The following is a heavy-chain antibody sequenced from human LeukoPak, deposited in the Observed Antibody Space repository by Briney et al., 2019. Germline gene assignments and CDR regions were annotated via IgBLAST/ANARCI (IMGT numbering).Heavy chain of an antibody. Sequence: GGSLRLSCAVSGITLSNYGMSWVRQAPGKGLEWVAGISDRGSRTNYADSVKGRFTISTDHPKNTLYLQMNSLRAEDTAVYYCAKDIVAVVRGVIRTYYYYGMDVWGQGTTVTVSS. V-gene: IGHV3-23*01. CDR1: GITLSNYG. D-gene: IGHD3-10*01. CDR2: ISDRGSRT. CDR3: AKDIVAVVRGVIRTYYYYGMDV. J-gene: IGHJ6*02.